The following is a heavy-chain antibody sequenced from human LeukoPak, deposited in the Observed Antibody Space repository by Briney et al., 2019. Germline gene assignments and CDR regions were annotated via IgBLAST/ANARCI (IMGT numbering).Heavy chain of an antibody. J-gene: IGHJ3*02. CDR3: AKDLFISGYYDSSGYDDAFDI. D-gene: IGHD3-22*01. V-gene: IGHV3-33*06. CDR1: GFTFSSYG. CDR2: IWYDGSNK. Sequence: GGSLRLSCAASGFTFSSYGMHWVRQAQGKGQEREAVIWYDGSNKNYADSVKGRFTTSRENSKNTLYLQKNSPRTEDTAAYYCAKDLFISGYYDSSGYDDAFDIWGQGTMVTVSS.